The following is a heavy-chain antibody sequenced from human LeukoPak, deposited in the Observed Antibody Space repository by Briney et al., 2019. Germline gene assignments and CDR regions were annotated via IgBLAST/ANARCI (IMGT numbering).Heavy chain of an antibody. Sequence: GGSLRLSCAASGFTFSEYYMDWVRQAPGKGLEWVARTRNKANSHTTEYAASVKGRFTISRDDSKNSLYLQMNSLKTEDTAVXXXXSCAYDYRFFENWGQGTLVTVSS. V-gene: IGHV3-72*01. CDR1: GFTFSEYY. CDR2: TRNKANSHTT. D-gene: IGHD5-12*01. J-gene: IGHJ4*02. CDR3: XSCAYDYRFFEN.